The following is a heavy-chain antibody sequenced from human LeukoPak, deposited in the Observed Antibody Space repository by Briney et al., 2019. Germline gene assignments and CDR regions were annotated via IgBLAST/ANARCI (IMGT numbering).Heavy chain of an antibody. D-gene: IGHD1-26*01. J-gene: IGHJ4*02. CDR3: AKGHVGALWGYFDY. Sequence: PGGSLRLSCAASGFTFSNYDMHWVSQAPGEGLEWVAVTSTDGSNKYYADSVKGRFTISRDNSKNTLYLQMDSLRAEDTAVYYCAKGHVGALWGYFDYWGQGTLVTVSS. CDR1: GFTFSNYD. CDR2: TSTDGSNK. V-gene: IGHV3-30*18.